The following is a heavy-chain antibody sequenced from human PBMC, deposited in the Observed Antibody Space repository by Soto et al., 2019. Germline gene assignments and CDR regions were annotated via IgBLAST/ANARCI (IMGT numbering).Heavy chain of an antibody. CDR2: FDPEDGET. CDR3: ATGAYDSSGYYYVRAFDI. V-gene: IGHV1-24*01. D-gene: IGHD3-22*01. CDR1: GYTLTELS. J-gene: IGHJ3*02. Sequence: ASVKVSCKVSGYTLTELSMHWVRQAPGKGXEWMGGFDPEDGETIYAQKFQGRVTMTEDTSTDTAYMELSSLRSEDTAVYYCATGAYDSSGYYYVRAFDIWGQGSMVTV.